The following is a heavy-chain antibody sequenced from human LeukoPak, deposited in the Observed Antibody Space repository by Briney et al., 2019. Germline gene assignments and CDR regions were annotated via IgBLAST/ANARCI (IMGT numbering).Heavy chain of an antibody. V-gene: IGHV1-2*02. Sequence: GASVKVSCKASGYTFTGYYMHWVRQAPGQGLEWMGWINPNSGGTNYAQKFQGRVTMTRDTSISTAYMELSRLRSDDTAVYYCARDYRTGTTRHYYYYMDVWGKGTTVTVSS. D-gene: IGHD1-7*01. CDR3: ARDYRTGTTRHYYYYMDV. J-gene: IGHJ6*03. CDR1: GYTFTGYY. CDR2: INPNSGGT.